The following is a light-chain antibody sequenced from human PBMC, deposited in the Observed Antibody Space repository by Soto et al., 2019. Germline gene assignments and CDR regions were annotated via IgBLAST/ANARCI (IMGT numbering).Light chain of an antibody. V-gene: IGKV3-15*01. J-gene: IGKJ1*01. CDR1: QSVSSN. Sequence: EIVMTQSLASLSVSPGGRATLSCRASQSVSSNLAWYQQKPGQAPRLLIYGASTRATGIPARFSGSGSGTEFTLTISSLQSEDFAVYYCQQYNNWPRTFVQGTKVEIK. CDR2: GAS. CDR3: QQYNNWPRT.